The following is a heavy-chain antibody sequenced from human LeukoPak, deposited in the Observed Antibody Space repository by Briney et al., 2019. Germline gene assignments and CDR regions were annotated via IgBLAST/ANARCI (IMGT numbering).Heavy chain of an antibody. D-gene: IGHD5-18*01. J-gene: IGHJ4*02. V-gene: IGHV3-30*04. CDR3: ARQYISGQWYFDY. CDR1: GFTFSSHA. Sequence: GRSLRLSCAASGFTFSSHALHWVRQAPGKGLEWVAVISSDGSYKYYADSVKGRFTISRDNSKNTLYLQMNSLIPEGTAVYYCARQYISGQWYFDYWGQGTLVTVSS. CDR2: ISSDGSYK.